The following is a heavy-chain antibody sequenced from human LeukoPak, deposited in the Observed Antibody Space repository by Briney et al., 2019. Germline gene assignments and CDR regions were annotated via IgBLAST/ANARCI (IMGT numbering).Heavy chain of an antibody. CDR3: ARVGSKNWFDP. CDR1: GYTFTSYG. J-gene: IGHJ5*02. CDR2: ISAYNGNT. V-gene: IGHV1-18*01. Sequence: ASVKVSCKASGYTFTSYGISWVRQAPGQGLEWMGWISAYNGNTNYAQKLQGRVTMTTDTSTSTAYTELRSLRSDDTAVYYCARVGSKNWFDPWGQGTLVTVSS.